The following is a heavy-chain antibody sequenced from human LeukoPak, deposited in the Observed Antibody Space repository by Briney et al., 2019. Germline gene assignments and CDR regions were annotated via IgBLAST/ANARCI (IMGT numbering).Heavy chain of an antibody. D-gene: IGHD5-18*01. J-gene: IGHJ4*02. V-gene: IGHV3-23*01. CDR3: AKDLEYSYGYFDY. CDR1: GFTFSSYA. Sequence: GGSLRLSCAASGFTFSSYAMSWVRQAPGKGLEWVSAISGSGGSTYYADSVKGRFTISRDNSKDTLYLQMNSLRAEDTAVYYCAKDLEYSYGYFDYWGQGTLVTVSS. CDR2: ISGSGGST.